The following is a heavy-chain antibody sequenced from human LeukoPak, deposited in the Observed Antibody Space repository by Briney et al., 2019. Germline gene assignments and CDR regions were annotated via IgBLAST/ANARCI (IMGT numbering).Heavy chain of an antibody. CDR3: ARGRAGEQQLVDY. Sequence: ASVKVSCKASGYTFTSYDINWVRQAPGQGLEWMGRIIPILGIANYAQKLQGRVTMTTDTSTSTAYMELRSLRSDDTAVYYCARGRAGEQQLVDYWGQGTLVTVSS. V-gene: IGHV1-18*01. J-gene: IGHJ4*02. CDR2: IIPILGIA. D-gene: IGHD6-13*01. CDR1: GYTFTSYD.